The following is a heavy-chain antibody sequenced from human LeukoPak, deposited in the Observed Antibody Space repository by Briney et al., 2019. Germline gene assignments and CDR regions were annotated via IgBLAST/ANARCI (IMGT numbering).Heavy chain of an antibody. V-gene: IGHV3-11*01. J-gene: IGHJ4*02. CDR1: GFTFSDYY. CDR2: VSSSGSTI. CDR3: ARDPQFGAFFDY. D-gene: IGHD4/OR15-4a*01. Sequence: PGGSLRLSCAASGFTFSDYYMSWIRQAPGKGLEWVSYVSSSGSTIYYADSVKGRFTISRDNAKNSLYLQMNSLRAEDTAVYYCARDPQFGAFFDYWGQGTLVTVSS.